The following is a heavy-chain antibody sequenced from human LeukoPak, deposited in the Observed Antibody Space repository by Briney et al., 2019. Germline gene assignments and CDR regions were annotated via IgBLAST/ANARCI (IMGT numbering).Heavy chain of an antibody. CDR2: INSDGSST. V-gene: IGHV3-74*01. CDR3: STGSGHAFDI. CDR1: GFTFSSYW. Sequence: GGSLRLSCAASGFTFSSYWMHWVRQVPGKGLVWVSRINSDGSSTSYADSVKGRFTISRDNAKNTLYVQMNSLRADDTAVYYCSTGSGHAFDIWGRGRMVTVSS. D-gene: IGHD3-10*01. J-gene: IGHJ3*02.